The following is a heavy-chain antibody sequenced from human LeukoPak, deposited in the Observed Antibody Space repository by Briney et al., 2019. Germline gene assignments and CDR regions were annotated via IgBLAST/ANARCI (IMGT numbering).Heavy chain of an antibody. Sequence: SATLSLTCSVSGGSISSSGYYWNWIRQPPGKGLEWVGSIYYSGTTYYNSSLKSRVTISEDTSKNRFSLMLTSVTAADTAVYYCARQVSDYFYYYIDVWGEGTTVIVSS. J-gene: IGHJ6*03. CDR3: ARQVSDYFYYYIDV. CDR1: GGSISSSGYY. V-gene: IGHV4-39*01. CDR2: IYYSGTT.